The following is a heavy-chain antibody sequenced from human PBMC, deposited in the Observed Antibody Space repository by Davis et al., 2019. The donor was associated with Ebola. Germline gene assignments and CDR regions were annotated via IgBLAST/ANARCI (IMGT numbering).Heavy chain of an antibody. J-gene: IGHJ6*02. Sequence: PSDTLSLTFAVYGWSFSGYYWSWIRQPPGKGLEWIGEINHSGSTNYNPSLKSRVTISVDTSKNQFSLKLSSVTAADTAVYYCARARLMTTVTHYYYYGMDVWGQGTTVTVSS. CDR1: GWSFSGYY. V-gene: IGHV4-34*01. CDR2: INHSGST. CDR3: ARARLMTTVTHYYYYGMDV. D-gene: IGHD4-17*01.